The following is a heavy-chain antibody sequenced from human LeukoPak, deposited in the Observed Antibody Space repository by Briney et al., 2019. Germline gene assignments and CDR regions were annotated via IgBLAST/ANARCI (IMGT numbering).Heavy chain of an antibody. CDR2: MNQDGSAK. D-gene: IGHD3-16*01. V-gene: IGHV3-7*01. CDR1: GFTFSDSW. CDR3: ATYTHWVAGDV. J-gene: IGHJ6*02. Sequence: GGSLRLSCAASGFTFSDSWMSWARQAPGKGLEWVANMNQDGSAKDYVDSVKGRFIISRDNARNSLYLQMSSLRAEDTAVYYCATYTHWVAGDVWGQGTTVTVSS.